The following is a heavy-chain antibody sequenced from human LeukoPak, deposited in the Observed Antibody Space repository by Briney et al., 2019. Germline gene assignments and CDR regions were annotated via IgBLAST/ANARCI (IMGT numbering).Heavy chain of an antibody. J-gene: IGHJ3*02. CDR2: IYTSGST. CDR3: ARDRPFWSGIQDAFDI. V-gene: IGHV4-4*07. Sequence: SETLSLTCTVSGGSISSYYWSWIRQPAGKGLEWIGRIYTSGSTNYSPSLKSRVTMSVDTSKNQFSLKLSSVTAADTAVYYCARDRPFWSGIQDAFDIWGXXXXXTXSS. CDR1: GGSISSYY. D-gene: IGHD3-3*01.